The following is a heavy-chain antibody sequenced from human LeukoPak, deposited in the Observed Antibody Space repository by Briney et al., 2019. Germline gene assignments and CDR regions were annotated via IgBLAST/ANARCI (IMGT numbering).Heavy chain of an antibody. CDR2: ISWDGGAT. CDR1: GFTFDDYA. J-gene: IGHJ4*02. V-gene: IGHV3-43D*04. CDR3: AKGHCSGGSCYVLDS. Sequence: TGGSLRLSCAASGFTFDDYAMHWVRQAPGKGLEGVSLISWDGGATYYADSVKGRFTISRDNSKSSLYLQLNSLRSEDTALYYCAKGHCSGGSCYVLDSWGQGTLVTVSS. D-gene: IGHD2-15*01.